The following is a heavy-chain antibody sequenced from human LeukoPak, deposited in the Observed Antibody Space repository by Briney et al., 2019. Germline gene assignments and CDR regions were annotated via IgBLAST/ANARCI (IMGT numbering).Heavy chain of an antibody. CDR2: ISSSSSYI. V-gene: IGHV3-21*01. J-gene: IGHJ4*02. Sequence: GGSLRLSCAASGFTFSRYSMNWVRQATGKGLEWVSSISSSSSYIYYTDSVKGRFTISRDNAKHSLYLQINSVRAEDAAVYYCARGRRYSGYEFDYWGQGTLVTVSS. CDR1: GFTFSRYS. D-gene: IGHD5-12*01. CDR3: ARGRRYSGYEFDY.